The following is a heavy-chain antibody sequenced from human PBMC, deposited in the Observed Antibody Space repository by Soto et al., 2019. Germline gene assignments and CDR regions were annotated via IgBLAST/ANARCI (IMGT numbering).Heavy chain of an antibody. V-gene: IGHV4-59*02. D-gene: IGHD3-16*01. CDR3: ARVIGGRKLFDY. CDR2: ISYSGTI. CDR1: GASVNNDY. Sequence: QVQLQELGPGLVKPSETLSLTCTVSGASVNNDYWTWIRQSAGKGLECIGYISYSGTINYNPSFRSRVSMSLDTSKNQFYLRLSSVAAADTAFYYCARVIGGRKLFDYWGQGTLVTVSS. J-gene: IGHJ4*02.